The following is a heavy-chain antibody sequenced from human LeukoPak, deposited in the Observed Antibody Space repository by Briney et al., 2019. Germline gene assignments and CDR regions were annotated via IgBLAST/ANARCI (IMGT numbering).Heavy chain of an antibody. CDR1: GGTFNSHV. CDR3: ARERVGATHPWFDP. J-gene: IGHJ5*02. Sequence: SVKVSCKASGGTFNSHVINWVRQAPGQGLEWMGGIIPIFGTANYKQKFQGRVTITADESTSTAYMELSSLRSEDTAVYYCARERVGATHPWFDPWGQGTLVTVSS. V-gene: IGHV1-69*13. CDR2: IIPIFGTA. D-gene: IGHD1-26*01.